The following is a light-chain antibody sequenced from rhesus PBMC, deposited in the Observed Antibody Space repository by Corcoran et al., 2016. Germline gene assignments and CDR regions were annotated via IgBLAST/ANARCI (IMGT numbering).Light chain of an antibody. Sequence: DIQMTQSPSSLSASVGDKVTITCHASQGISSWLAWYQKKPGKAPKPLIYAATSLQSGAPSRFSGTGSRTDYTLTISSLQPEYFATYYGLQYADLPFSFGQGTKVAIK. CDR2: AAT. CDR3: LQYADLPFS. J-gene: IGKJ2*01. V-gene: IGKV1-19*01. CDR1: QGISSW.